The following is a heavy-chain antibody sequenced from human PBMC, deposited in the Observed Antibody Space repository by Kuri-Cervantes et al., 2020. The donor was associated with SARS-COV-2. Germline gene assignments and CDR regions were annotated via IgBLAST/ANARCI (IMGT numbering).Heavy chain of an antibody. J-gene: IGHJ4*02. Sequence: SETLSLTCTVSGDSISSSRYYWGWIRQPPGKGLEWIGSIYYSGSTYYNPSLKSRVTISVDTSKNQFSLKLSYVTAADTAVYYCARSWEDYYGSGSYPTFDYWGQGTLVTVSS. CDR3: ARSWEDYYGSGSYPTFDY. D-gene: IGHD3-10*01. V-gene: IGHV4-39*01. CDR1: GDSISSSRYY. CDR2: IYYSGST.